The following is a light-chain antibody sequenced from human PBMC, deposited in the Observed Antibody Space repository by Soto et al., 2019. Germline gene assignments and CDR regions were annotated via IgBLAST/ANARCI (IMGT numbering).Light chain of an antibody. CDR1: QSVSSSY. J-gene: IGKJ2*01. Sequence: EIVLTQSPGTLSLSPGERATLSCRASQSVSSSYLAWYHQKPGQAPRLLIYGASSRATGIPDRFSGSGSGTDLTLTISRLEPEDFAVYYCQQYGSSPSYTFGQGTKLEIK. V-gene: IGKV3-20*01. CDR3: QQYGSSPSYT. CDR2: GAS.